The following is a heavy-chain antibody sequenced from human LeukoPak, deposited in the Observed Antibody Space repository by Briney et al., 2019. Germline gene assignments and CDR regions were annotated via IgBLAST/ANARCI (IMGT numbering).Heavy chain of an antibody. CDR2: INPSGGST. Sequence: ASVKVSCKASGYSFTSYYMHWVRQAPGQGLEWMGIINPSGGSTSYAQKFQGRVTMTRDTSTSTVYMELSSLRSEDTAVYYCARDPAANNYAPSHFDYWGQGTLVTVSS. V-gene: IGHV1-46*01. D-gene: IGHD4-11*01. CDR1: GYSFTSYY. CDR3: ARDPAANNYAPSHFDY. J-gene: IGHJ4*02.